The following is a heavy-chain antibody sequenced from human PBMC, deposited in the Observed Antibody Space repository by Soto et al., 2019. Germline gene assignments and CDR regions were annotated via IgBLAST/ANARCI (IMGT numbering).Heavy chain of an antibody. Sequence: QLQLRESGPGLERPSETLSLSCSVSGDSIDSHCAHWSWIRQSPGKGLEWIGTVAYTGTTYYPPTLGRRGTVSADKSRNQFSLKLTSVTAADTAVYCCARHRACNTACDFDHWGQGTLVTVSS. CDR3: ARHRACNTACDFDH. J-gene: IGHJ4*02. V-gene: IGHV4-39*01. D-gene: IGHD2-15*01. CDR1: GDSIDSHCAH. CDR2: VAYTGTT.